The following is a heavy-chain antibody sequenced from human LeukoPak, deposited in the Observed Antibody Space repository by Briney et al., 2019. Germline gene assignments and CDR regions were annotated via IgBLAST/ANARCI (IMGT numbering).Heavy chain of an antibody. CDR2: IYTSGST. Sequence: SETLSLTCTVSGGSISSYYWSWIRQPAGKGLEWIGRIYTSGSTNYNPSLKSRVTMSVDTSKNQFSLKLSSVTAADTAVYYCARDQSMVRGVPDAFDIWGQGTMVTVSS. D-gene: IGHD3-10*01. CDR3: ARDQSMVRGVPDAFDI. V-gene: IGHV4-4*07. CDR1: GGSISSYY. J-gene: IGHJ3*02.